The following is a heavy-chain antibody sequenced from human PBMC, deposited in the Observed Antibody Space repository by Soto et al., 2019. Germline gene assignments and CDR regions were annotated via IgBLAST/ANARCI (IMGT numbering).Heavy chain of an antibody. Sequence: SETLSLTCVVSGGSVSTGNWWTWVRQPPGKGLEWIGEIYHTGNTHYTSSLKSRVSISLDKSKNEFSLKLTSVTAADTAVYYCARAPYAEYPDQWGQGTLVTVSS. CDR2: IYHTGNT. CDR3: ARAPYAEYPDQ. CDR1: GGSVSTGNW. D-gene: IGHD2-2*01. V-gene: IGHV4-4*02. J-gene: IGHJ4*02.